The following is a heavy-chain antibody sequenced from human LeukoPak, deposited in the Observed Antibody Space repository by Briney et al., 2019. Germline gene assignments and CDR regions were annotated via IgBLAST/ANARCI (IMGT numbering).Heavy chain of an antibody. Sequence: ASVKASCKASGYTFTGYYMHWVRQAPGQGLEWMGWINPNSGGTNYAQKFQGRVTMTRDTSISTAYMELSRLRSDDTAVYYCAREREDTSGAFDIWGQGTMVTVSS. CDR1: GYTFTGYY. CDR3: AREREDTSGAFDI. V-gene: IGHV1-2*02. CDR2: INPNSGGT. D-gene: IGHD2-15*01. J-gene: IGHJ3*02.